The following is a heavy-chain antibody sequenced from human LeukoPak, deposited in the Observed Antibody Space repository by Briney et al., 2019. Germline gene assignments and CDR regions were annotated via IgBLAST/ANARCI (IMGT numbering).Heavy chain of an antibody. CDR1: GFAFNSQT. J-gene: IGHJ1*01. CDR3: TTDRYYDNSELQFQH. CDR2: IKRETDGGTI. Sequence: PGGSLRLSCAASGFAFNSQTMSWVRQAPGKGLEWLGRIKRETDGGTIDYAAPVKGRFTISRDDSRNTLYLQMDSLKIEDTAVYYCTTDRYYDNSELQFQHWGQGTLVTVSS. V-gene: IGHV3-15*01. D-gene: IGHD3-22*01.